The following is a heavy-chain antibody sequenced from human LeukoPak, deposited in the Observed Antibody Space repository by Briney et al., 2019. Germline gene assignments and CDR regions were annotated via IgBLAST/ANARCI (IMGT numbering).Heavy chain of an antibody. CDR1: GGSISSSSYY. V-gene: IGHV4-39*01. Sequence: SSETLSLTCSVSGGSISSSSYYWGWIRQPPGKGLEWIGSIYYSGSTYYNPSLKSRVTISVDTSKNQFSLKLSSETAADTAVYYCARHGGTIFGEVIINWFDPWGQGTLVTVSS. CDR3: ARHGGTIFGEVIINWFDP. D-gene: IGHD3-3*01. J-gene: IGHJ5*02. CDR2: IYYSGST.